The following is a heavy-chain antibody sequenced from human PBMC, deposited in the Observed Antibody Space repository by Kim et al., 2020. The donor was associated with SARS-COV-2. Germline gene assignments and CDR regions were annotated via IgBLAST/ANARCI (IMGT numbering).Heavy chain of an antibody. Sequence: GGSLRLSCAASGFTFSSYGMHWVRQAPGKGLEWVAVISYDGSNKYYADSVKGRFTISRDNSKNTLYLQMNSLRAEDTAVYYCAANYYDSSAQVFDYWGQGTLVTVSS. J-gene: IGHJ4*02. V-gene: IGHV3-30*03. D-gene: IGHD3-22*01. CDR1: GFTFSSYG. CDR3: AANYYDSSAQVFDY. CDR2: ISYDGSNK.